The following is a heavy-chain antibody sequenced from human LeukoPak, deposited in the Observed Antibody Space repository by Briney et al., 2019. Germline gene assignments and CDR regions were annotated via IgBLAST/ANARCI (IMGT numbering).Heavy chain of an antibody. CDR2: LSGSAGST. CDR3: AKTRGSISWYEYHY. J-gene: IGHJ4*02. Sequence: QTGGSLRLSCVASGFTFSSYAMSWVRQAPGKGLEWVSTLSGSAGSTYSADSVKGRFTISRDNSKNTLYLQMNSLRADDTAVYYCAKTRGSISWYEYHYWGQGTLVTVSS. V-gene: IGHV3-23*01. D-gene: IGHD6-13*01. CDR1: GFTFSSYA.